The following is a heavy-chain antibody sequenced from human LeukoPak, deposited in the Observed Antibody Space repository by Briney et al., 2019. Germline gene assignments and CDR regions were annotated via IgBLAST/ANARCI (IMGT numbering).Heavy chain of an antibody. CDR1: GYTFTDYP. D-gene: IGHD1-20*01. J-gene: IGHJ3*01. Sequence: ASVKVSCKASGYTFTDYPMNWVRQALGQGLEWMGRINTDTGNPTYAQGFTGHYVFSLDTSVSTAYLQIISLKAEDTAVYYCARAGLTGSKVAFDVWGQGTMVTVSS. CDR2: INTDTGNP. V-gene: IGHV7-4-1*02. CDR3: ARAGLTGSKVAFDV.